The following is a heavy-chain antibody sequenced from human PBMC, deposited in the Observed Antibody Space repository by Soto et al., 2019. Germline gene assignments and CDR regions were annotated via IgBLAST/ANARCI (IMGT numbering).Heavy chain of an antibody. CDR2: TYYRSKWYY. CDR3: ARGEQYSGRIFDY. D-gene: IGHD1-26*01. CDR1: GDSVSSNSAG. J-gene: IGHJ4*01. Sequence: SQTLSLTCAITGDSVSSNSAGWSWVRQSPSRGLEWLGRTYYRSKWYYEYAVSVRGRITINPDTSKNQYSLQPNSVTSEDTAVYFCARGEQYSGRIFDYWGQGTLVTVSS. V-gene: IGHV6-1*01.